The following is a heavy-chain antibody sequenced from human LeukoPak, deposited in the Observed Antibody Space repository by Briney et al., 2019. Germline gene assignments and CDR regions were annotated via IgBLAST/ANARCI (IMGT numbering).Heavy chain of an antibody. D-gene: IGHD2-21*02. Sequence: GGSLRLSCAASGFTFSSYAMHWVRQAPGMGLEWVAVISYDGSNKYYADSVKGRFTISRDNSKNTLYLQMSSLRAEDTAVYYCARDRSPIVVVTAISFDYWGQGTLVTVSS. CDR1: GFTFSSYA. V-gene: IGHV3-30-3*01. CDR3: ARDRSPIVVVTAISFDY. CDR2: ISYDGSNK. J-gene: IGHJ4*02.